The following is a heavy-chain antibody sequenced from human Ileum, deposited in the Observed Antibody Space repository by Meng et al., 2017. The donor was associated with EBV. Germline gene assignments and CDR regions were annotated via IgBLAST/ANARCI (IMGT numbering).Heavy chain of an antibody. Sequence: QLHLQEPGPGLVQPPQSLSPSGVISGDRGSSDKPAWNWIRQSPSRGLEWLGRTYRRSRWYYDYALSVKSRINISPDTSKNQVSLQLNSVTDEDTGIYYCATSRIAKFDRWGQGTLVTVSS. V-gene: IGHV6-1*01. CDR2: TYRRSRWYY. J-gene: IGHJ5*02. CDR3: ATSRIAKFDR. CDR1: GDRGSSDKPA.